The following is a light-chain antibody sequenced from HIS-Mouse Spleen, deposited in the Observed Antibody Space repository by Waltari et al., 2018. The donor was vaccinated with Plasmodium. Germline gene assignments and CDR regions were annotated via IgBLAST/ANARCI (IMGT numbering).Light chain of an antibody. CDR3: QQYNSYSWT. J-gene: IGKJ1*01. V-gene: IGKV1-5*03. Sequence: DIQMPQSPSPLSASVGSQVNIPFRASQSISTRLAWYQQKPGKAPKLLIYKASSLESGVPSRFSGSGSGTEFTLTISSLQPDDFATYYCQQYNSYSWTFGQGTKVEIK. CDR2: KAS. CDR1: QSISTR.